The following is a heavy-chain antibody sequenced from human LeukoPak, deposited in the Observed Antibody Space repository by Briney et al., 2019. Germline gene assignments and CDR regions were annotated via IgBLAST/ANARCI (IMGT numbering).Heavy chain of an antibody. CDR1: GFTFSSYA. V-gene: IGHV3-23*01. CDR2: ISGSGGST. CDR3: AKFSGYSYGGSYYFDC. D-gene: IGHD5-18*01. J-gene: IGHJ4*02. Sequence: GGSLRLSCTASGFTFSSYAMSWVRQAPGKGLEWVSAISGSGGSTNYAGSVKGRFTISRDNSKNTLYLHMNSLGAEDTALYFCAKFSGYSYGGSYYFDCWGQGTLVTVSS.